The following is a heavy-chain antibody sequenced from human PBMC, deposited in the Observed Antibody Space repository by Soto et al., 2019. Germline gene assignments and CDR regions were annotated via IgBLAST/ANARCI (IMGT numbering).Heavy chain of an antibody. D-gene: IGHD3-22*01. Sequence: SQTLSLTCTVSGGSISRYSSSWIRQPTGKGLEWIGYIYHTGSTNYNPSLKSRITLSADTSKNQFSLKLSSVTAADTAMYYCARVDSSGSYFDHWGQGTLVTVSS. CDR1: GGSISRYS. J-gene: IGHJ4*02. V-gene: IGHV4-59*01. CDR2: IYHTGST. CDR3: ARVDSSGSYFDH.